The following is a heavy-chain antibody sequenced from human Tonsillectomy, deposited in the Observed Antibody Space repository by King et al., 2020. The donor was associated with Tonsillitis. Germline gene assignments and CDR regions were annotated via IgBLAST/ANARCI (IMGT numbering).Heavy chain of an antibody. V-gene: IGHV3-21*01. CDR3: AGAKGAGYYDTGRGSFDV. D-gene: IGHD3-16*01. Sequence: VQLVESGGGLVKPGGSLRLSCAASGFTFNTFSMNWVRQAPGKGLEWVSSITYSTSSIYYAASLKGRFTISRDNARNSLYLHMNYLRSEDTAVYYCAGAKGAGYYDTGRGSFDVWGQGKMVTVAS. CDR1: GFTFNTFS. J-gene: IGHJ3*01. CDR2: ITYSTSSI.